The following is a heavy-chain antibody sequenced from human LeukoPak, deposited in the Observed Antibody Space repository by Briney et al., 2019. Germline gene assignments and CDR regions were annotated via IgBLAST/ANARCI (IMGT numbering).Heavy chain of an antibody. CDR3: AKDLHYYDSSGHPDY. J-gene: IGHJ4*02. CDR2: ISGSGGST. V-gene: IGHV3-23*01. CDR1: GFTFSSYA. Sequence: GGSLRLSCAASGFTFSSYAMSWVRQAPGKGLEWVSAISGSGGSTYYADSVKGRFTISRDNSKNTLYLQMNSLGAEDTAVYYCAKDLHYYDSSGHPDYWGQGTLVTVSS. D-gene: IGHD3-22*01.